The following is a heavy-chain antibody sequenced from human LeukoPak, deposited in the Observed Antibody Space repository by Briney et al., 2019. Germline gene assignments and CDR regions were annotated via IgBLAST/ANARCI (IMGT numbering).Heavy chain of an antibody. J-gene: IGHJ4*02. Sequence: GGSLRLSCAASGFTFSSYSMNWVRQAPGKGLEWVSSISSSSSTIYYADSVKGRFTISRDNAKNSLYLQMNSLRAEDTAVYYCASLGCSSTSCYNYWGQGTLVTVSS. V-gene: IGHV3-48*01. CDR3: ASLGCSSTSCYNY. CDR1: GFTFSSYS. CDR2: ISSSSSTI. D-gene: IGHD2-2*02.